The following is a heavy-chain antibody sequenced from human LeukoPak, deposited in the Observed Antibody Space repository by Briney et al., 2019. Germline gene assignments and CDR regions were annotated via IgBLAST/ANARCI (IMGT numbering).Heavy chain of an antibody. Sequence: ASVKVSCKASGYTFTSYDINWVRQATGQGLEWMGWMNPNSGNTGYAQKFQGRVTMTRNTSISTAYMELSSLRSEDTAVCYCARGLEVTAMGDRYFDYWGQGTLVTVSS. V-gene: IGHV1-8*01. CDR1: GYTFTSYD. CDR3: ARGLEVTAMGDRYFDY. CDR2: MNPNSGNT. J-gene: IGHJ4*02. D-gene: IGHD5-18*01.